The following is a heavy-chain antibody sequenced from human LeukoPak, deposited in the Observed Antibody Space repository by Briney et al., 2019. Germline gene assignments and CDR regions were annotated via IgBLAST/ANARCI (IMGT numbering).Heavy chain of an antibody. Sequence: GGSLRLSCAASGFTLSNYSMNWARQAPGKGLEWVAFISSSSSYIFYADSLKGRFTISRDNAKNSLYLQMNSLIADDTAVNYCPIDFADGDDGLWGQGTMVTVSS. J-gene: IGHJ4*02. CDR1: GFTLSNYS. D-gene: IGHD4-17*01. V-gene: IGHV3-21*01. CDR3: PIDFADGDDGL. CDR2: ISSSSSYI.